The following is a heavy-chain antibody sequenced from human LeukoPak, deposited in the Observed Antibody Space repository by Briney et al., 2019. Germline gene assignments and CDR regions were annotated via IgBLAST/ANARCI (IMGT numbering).Heavy chain of an antibody. J-gene: IGHJ4*02. D-gene: IGHD3-10*01. CDR3: ARSGSGSYYLAY. Sequence: SGTLSLTCAVSGGSISSSNWWSWVRQPPGKGLEWIGEIYHSGSSNYNPSLKSRVTISLDESKNQFSLNLSSVTAADMAVYYCARSGSGSYYLAYWGQGTLVTVSS. V-gene: IGHV4-4*02. CDR2: IYHSGSS. CDR1: GGSISSSNW.